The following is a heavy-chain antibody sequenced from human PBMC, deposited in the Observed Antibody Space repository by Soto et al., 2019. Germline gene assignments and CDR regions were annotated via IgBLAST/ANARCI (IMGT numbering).Heavy chain of an antibody. CDR1: GYTFNSYA. CDR2: ISVYRGNT. Sequence: ASVKVSCKTTGYTFNSYAISWVRQAPGQGLEWMGWISVYRGNTNYAQKLQGRVTMTTDTSTSTAYMELTSLRFDDTAVYYCWRSAMAGDYYYYGMDVRGEGTTVTVSS. CDR3: WRSAMAGDYYYYGMDV. V-gene: IGHV1-18*01. J-gene: IGHJ6*04. D-gene: IGHD6-19*01.